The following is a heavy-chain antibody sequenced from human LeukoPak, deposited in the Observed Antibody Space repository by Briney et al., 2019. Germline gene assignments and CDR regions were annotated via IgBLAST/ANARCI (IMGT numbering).Heavy chain of an antibody. CDR2: ISSSSSYI. V-gene: IGHV3-21*01. D-gene: IGHD3-10*01. CDR3: ASYMITMVRGVIERMDV. Sequence: PGGSLRLSCAASGFTFSSYSMNWVRQAPGKGLEWVSSISSSSSYIYYADSVKGRFTISRDNAKNSLYLQMNSLRAEDTAVYYCASYMITMVRGVIERMDVWGQGTTVTVSS. J-gene: IGHJ6*02. CDR1: GFTFSSYS.